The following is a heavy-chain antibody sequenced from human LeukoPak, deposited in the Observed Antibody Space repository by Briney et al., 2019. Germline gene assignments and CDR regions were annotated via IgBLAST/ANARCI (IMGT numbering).Heavy chain of an antibody. Sequence: GGSLRLSCAASGFTFSSYSMNWVRQAPGKGLEWVSYISSSSSTIYYADSVKGRFTISRDNAKNSLYLQMNSLRAEDTAVYYCARAGAAAHFWYSDLWGRGTLVTVSS. J-gene: IGHJ2*01. CDR1: GFTFSSYS. D-gene: IGHD6-13*01. CDR3: ARAGAAAHFWYSDL. V-gene: IGHV3-48*01. CDR2: ISSSSSTI.